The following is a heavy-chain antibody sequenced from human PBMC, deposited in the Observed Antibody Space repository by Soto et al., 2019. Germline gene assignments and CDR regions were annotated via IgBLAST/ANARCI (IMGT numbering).Heavy chain of an antibody. CDR1: GDSVSSNSAA. J-gene: IGHJ6*03. Sequence: SPTLSLTCAISGDSVSSNSAAWNWIRQSPSRGLEWLGRTYYRSKWYNDYAVSVKSRITINPDTSKNQFSLQLNSVTPEDTAVYYCARARQLVPHLVYYYYYMDVWGKGTTVTVSS. CDR3: ARARQLVPHLVYYYYYMDV. D-gene: IGHD6-6*01. V-gene: IGHV6-1*01. CDR2: TYYRSKWYN.